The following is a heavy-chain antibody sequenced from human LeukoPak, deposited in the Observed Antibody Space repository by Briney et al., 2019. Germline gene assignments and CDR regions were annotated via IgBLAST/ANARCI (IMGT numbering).Heavy chain of an antibody. V-gene: IGHV3-30*04. CDR3: AGVCS. D-gene: IGHD2-15*01. CDR1: GFTFSSYA. Sequence: GSLRLSCAASGFTFSSYAMSWVRQAPGKGLEWVAVISYDGSNKYYADSVKGRFTISRDNSKNTLYLQMNSLIAEDTAVYYCAGVCSWGQGTLVTVSS. CDR2: ISYDGSNK. J-gene: IGHJ4*02.